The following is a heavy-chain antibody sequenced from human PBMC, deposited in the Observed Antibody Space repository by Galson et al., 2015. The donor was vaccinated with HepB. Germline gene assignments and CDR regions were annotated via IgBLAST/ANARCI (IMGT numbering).Heavy chain of an antibody. J-gene: IGHJ4*02. Sequence: SLRLSCAASGFTFSSYGMHWVRQAPGKGLEWVAVIWYDGSNKYYADSVKGRFTISRDNSKNTLYLQMNSLRAEDTAVYYCARDPYSSSWYRSYYFDYWGQGTLVTVSS. CDR2: IWYDGSNK. V-gene: IGHV3-33*01. CDR1: GFTFSSYG. D-gene: IGHD6-13*01. CDR3: ARDPYSSSWYRSYYFDY.